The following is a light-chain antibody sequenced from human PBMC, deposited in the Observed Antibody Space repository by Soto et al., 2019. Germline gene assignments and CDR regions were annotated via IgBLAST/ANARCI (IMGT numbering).Light chain of an antibody. J-gene: IGKJ4*01. Sequence: DIQMTQSPSSLAASVGARVTITCRSSQSSSTYLHWYQQKPGKAPNLLIYAASSLQSGVPSRFNGSGSGTHFIFSTSTLQPEDSPTYYCQQTYSNPQTFGGGTKVEIK. V-gene: IGKV1-39*01. CDR2: AAS. CDR3: QQTYSNPQT. CDR1: QSSSTY.